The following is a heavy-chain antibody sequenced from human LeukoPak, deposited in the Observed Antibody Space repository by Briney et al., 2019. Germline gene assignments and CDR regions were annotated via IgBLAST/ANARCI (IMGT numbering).Heavy chain of an antibody. CDR1: GFTFGKHW. V-gene: IGHV3-7*03. J-gene: IGHJ4*02. D-gene: IGHD3-3*01. Sequence: PGGSLRLSCVASGFTFGKHWMSWVRQAAGKGLEWVANLKIDGRKKNYVDSVKGRFTISRDNTKNSLYLQMNSLRVEDTAVFYCARDQYDSWSRRGNFDSWGQGTLVIVSS. CDR3: ARDQYDSWSRRGNFDS. CDR2: LKIDGRKK.